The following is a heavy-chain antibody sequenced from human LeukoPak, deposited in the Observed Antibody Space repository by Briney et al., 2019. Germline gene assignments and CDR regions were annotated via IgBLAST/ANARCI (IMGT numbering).Heavy chain of an antibody. Sequence: SETLSLTCTVSGGSISSSYYYWGWFRKPPGKGLEWIGEINHSGSTNYNPSLKSRVTISVDTSKNQFSLKLSSVTAADTAVYYCARAVGYSSSSGGLDPWGQGTLVTVSS. CDR2: INHSGST. V-gene: IGHV4-39*07. J-gene: IGHJ5*02. CDR1: GGSISSSYYY. CDR3: ARAVGYSSSSGGLDP. D-gene: IGHD6-6*01.